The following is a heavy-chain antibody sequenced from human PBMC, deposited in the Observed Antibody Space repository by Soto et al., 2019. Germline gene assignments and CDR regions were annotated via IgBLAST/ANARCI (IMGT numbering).Heavy chain of an antibody. CDR3: ARSHTYGDYEDY. Sequence: QVQLVESGGGVVQPGRSLRLSCAASGFTFSSYAMHWVRQAPGKGLEWVAVISYDGSNKYYADSVKGRFTIARDNSKKTLYLQMTSLRAEDRAVYYCARSHTYGDYEDYWGQGTLVTVSS. D-gene: IGHD4-17*01. CDR2: ISYDGSNK. V-gene: IGHV3-30-3*01. J-gene: IGHJ4*02. CDR1: GFTFSSYA.